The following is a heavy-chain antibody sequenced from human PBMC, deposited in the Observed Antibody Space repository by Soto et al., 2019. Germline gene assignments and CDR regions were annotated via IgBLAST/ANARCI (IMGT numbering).Heavy chain of an antibody. D-gene: IGHD3-10*01. V-gene: IGHV4-30-4*01. CDR1: GGSINSGDYY. CDR3: ARDRYYGSGTYYNFYSGMDV. Sequence: SETLSLTCTVSGGSINSGDYYWTWVRQPPGKGLEWIGNIFHSGSTYYTPSLQSRATISLDTSKNHFSLKLSSVTPADTAVYYCARDRYYGSGTYYNFYSGMDVWGQGTTVTVSS. CDR2: IFHSGST. J-gene: IGHJ6*02.